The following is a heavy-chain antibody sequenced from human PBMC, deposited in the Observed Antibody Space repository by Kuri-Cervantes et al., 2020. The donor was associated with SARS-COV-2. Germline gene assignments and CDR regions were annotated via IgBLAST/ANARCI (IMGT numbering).Heavy chain of an antibody. Sequence: GESLKISCAASGFTFSSYNMNWVRQAPGKGLEWVSSISSSSSYIFYADSVKGRFTISRDNAKNSLYLQMNSLRAEDTAVYYCAKAGDIVVVPAAYFDYWGQGTLVTVSS. D-gene: IGHD2-2*01. J-gene: IGHJ4*02. V-gene: IGHV3-21*01. CDR2: ISSSSSYI. CDR3: AKAGDIVVVPAAYFDY. CDR1: GFTFSSYN.